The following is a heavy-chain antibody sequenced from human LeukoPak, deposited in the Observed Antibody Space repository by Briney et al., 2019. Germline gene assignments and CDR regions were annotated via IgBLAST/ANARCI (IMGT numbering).Heavy chain of an antibody. Sequence: XXYXXXXRQPXXXGLEWIGYIYYSGSTNYNPSLKSRVTISVDTSKNQFSLKLSSVTAADTAVYYCARDAGYSGYDLGVWFDPWGQGTLVTVSS. CDR3: ARDAGYSGYDLGVWFDP. D-gene: IGHD5-12*01. CDR2: IYYSGST. J-gene: IGHJ5*02. V-gene: IGHV4-59*01. CDR1: XXY.